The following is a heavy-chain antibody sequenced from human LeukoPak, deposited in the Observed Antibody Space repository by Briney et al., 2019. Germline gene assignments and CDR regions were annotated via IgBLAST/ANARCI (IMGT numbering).Heavy chain of an antibody. V-gene: IGHV1-69*05. CDR1: LGTFSSDA. Sequence: SATVSSKPSLGTFSSDAISWVRDAPGQGLEWMGGIIPIFGTANYAQKLQGRVTITTDESTSTAYMELSSLRSEDTAVYYCARDGLQLLLGYWGQGTLVTVSS. J-gene: IGHJ4*02. CDR2: IIPIFGTA. CDR3: ARDGLQLLLGY. D-gene: IGHD2-2*01.